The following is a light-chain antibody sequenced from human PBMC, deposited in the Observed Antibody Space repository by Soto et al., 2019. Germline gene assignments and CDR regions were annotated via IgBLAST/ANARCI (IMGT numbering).Light chain of an antibody. CDR1: ASNIGNDY. J-gene: IGLJ1*01. CDR3: GAWDSSLNVYV. V-gene: IGLV1-51*01. CDR2: DNN. Sequence: QSVLTQPPSVSAAPGHKVTISCSGTASNIGNDYVSWYQQLPGEAPQLLIYDNNRRPSGIPDRFSDSRSDASATLGITGLQTGDEAYYYCGAWDSSLNVYVFGTGTKVTVL.